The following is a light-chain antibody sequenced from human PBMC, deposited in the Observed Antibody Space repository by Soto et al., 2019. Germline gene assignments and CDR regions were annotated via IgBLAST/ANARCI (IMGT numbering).Light chain of an antibody. V-gene: IGLV1-40*01. Sequence: QSVLTQPPSVSGAPGQRITISCTGSSSHIGAGFDIHWYQQFPGTAPKLLIYGNTHRPSGVPDRFCGSNSGTSASLAITGLQTEDEADYYCQSFDSSLSGWVFGGGTKLTV. CDR1: SSHIGAGFD. CDR2: GNT. CDR3: QSFDSSLSGWV. J-gene: IGLJ3*02.